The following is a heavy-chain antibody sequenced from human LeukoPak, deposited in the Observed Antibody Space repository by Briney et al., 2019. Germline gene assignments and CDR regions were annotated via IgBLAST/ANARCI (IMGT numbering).Heavy chain of an antibody. Sequence: GGSLRLSCAASGFTFSNYWMTWVRQAPGKGLEWVASIKHDGSETYYVDSVKGRFTISRDIAKDSLYLQMNSLRAEDTAVYYCARDPTAYYYDSSGYWGDAFDIWGQGAMVTVSS. CDR2: IKHDGSET. CDR1: GFTFSNYW. J-gene: IGHJ3*02. CDR3: ARDPTAYYYDSSGYWGDAFDI. V-gene: IGHV3-7*01. D-gene: IGHD3-22*01.